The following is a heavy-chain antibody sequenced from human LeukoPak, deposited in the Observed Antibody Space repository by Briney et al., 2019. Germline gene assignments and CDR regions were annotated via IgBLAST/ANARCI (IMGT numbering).Heavy chain of an antibody. CDR3: AHQCQLLGSYYYYGMDV. V-gene: IGHV3-30*02. D-gene: IGHD2-2*01. CDR1: GFTFSSYG. Sequence: PGGSLRLSCAASGFTFSSYGMHWVRQAPGKGLEWVAFIRYDGSNKYYADSVKGRFTISRDNSKNTLYLQMNSLRAEDTAVYYCAHQCQLLGSYYYYGMDVWGQGTTVTVSS. J-gene: IGHJ6*02. CDR2: IRYDGSNK.